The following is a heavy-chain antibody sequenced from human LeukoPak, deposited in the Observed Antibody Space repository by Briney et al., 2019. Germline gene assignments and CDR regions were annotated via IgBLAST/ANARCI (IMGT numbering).Heavy chain of an antibody. D-gene: IGHD2-2*01. CDR1: GFTVSSNY. CDR3: ARLVGPGVLDP. V-gene: IGHV3-53*01. CDR2: IYSGGST. J-gene: IGHJ5*02. Sequence: GGSLRLSCAASGFTVSSNYMSWVRQAPGKGLEWVSVIYSGGSTYYADSVKGRFTISRGNSKNTLYLQMNSLRAEDTAVYYCARLVGPGVLDPWGQGTLVTVSS.